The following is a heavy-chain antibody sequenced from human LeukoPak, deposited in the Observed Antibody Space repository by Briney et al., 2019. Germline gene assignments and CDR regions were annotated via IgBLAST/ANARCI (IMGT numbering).Heavy chain of an antibody. CDR2: ISSSGIA. Sequence: PSETLSLTCTVSGGSLSSGGSYWSWLRQHPGRGLEWFGCISSSGIAYYNPSLKSRVIVSVDTSRNQFSLDLSSVTAADTALYYCARDHYYDGRGRFDPWGQGTLVTVSS. CDR1: GGSLSSGGSY. J-gene: IGHJ5*02. CDR3: ARDHYYDGRGRFDP. D-gene: IGHD3-16*01. V-gene: IGHV4-31*03.